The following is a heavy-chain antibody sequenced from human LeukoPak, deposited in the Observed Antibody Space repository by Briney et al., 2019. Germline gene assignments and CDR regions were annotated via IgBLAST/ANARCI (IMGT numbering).Heavy chain of an antibody. CDR1: GFTFRSYA. V-gene: IGHV3-30-3*01. D-gene: IGHD3-10*01. J-gene: IGHJ4*02. Sequence: SGGSLRLSCVASGFTFRSYAMHWVRQAPGKGLEWAAIISYDGSNKNYADSVKGRFTLSRDNSKNTLYLQMNSLRAEDTAVYYCARSYGSGSYYHDYWGQGTLVTVSS. CDR2: ISYDGSNK. CDR3: ARSYGSGSYYHDY.